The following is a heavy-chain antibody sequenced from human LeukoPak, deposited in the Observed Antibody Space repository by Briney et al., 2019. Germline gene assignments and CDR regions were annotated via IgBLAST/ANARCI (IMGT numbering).Heavy chain of an antibody. CDR3: ARDGMYSSSFDY. J-gene: IGHJ4*02. V-gene: IGHV3-30*03. CDR1: GFTFSSYG. Sequence: PGGSLRLSCAASGFTFSSYGMHWVRQAPGKGLAWVAVISYDGSNKYYADSVKGRFTISRDDSKNTVYLQMDSLRAEDTAVYHCARDGMYSSSFDYWGQGTLVTVSS. D-gene: IGHD6-6*01. CDR2: ISYDGSNK.